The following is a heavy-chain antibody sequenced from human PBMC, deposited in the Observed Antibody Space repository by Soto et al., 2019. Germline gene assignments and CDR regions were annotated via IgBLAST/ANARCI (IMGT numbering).Heavy chain of an antibody. V-gene: IGHV4-34*01. CDR1: GGSFSGYY. J-gene: IGHJ5*02. Sequence: SETLSLTCAVYGGSFSGYYWSWIRQPPGKGLEWIGEINHSGSTNYNPSFKSRVTISVDTSKNQFSLKLSSVTAADTAVYYCARQIAPWGQGTLVPVSS. CDR2: INHSGST. CDR3: ARQIAP.